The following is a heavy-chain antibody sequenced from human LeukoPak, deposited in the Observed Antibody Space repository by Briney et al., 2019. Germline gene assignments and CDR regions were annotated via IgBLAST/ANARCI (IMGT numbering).Heavy chain of an antibody. CDR1: RGTFSSYT. CDR3: ARGYYYDSSGVDY. J-gene: IGHJ4*02. CDR2: IIPILGIA. D-gene: IGHD3-22*01. Sequence: GSSVKVSCKASRGTFSSYTISWVRQAPGQGLEWMGRIIPILGIANYAQKFQGRVTITADKSTSTAYMELSSLRSEDTAVYYCARGYYYDSSGVDYWGQGTLVTVSS. V-gene: IGHV1-69*02.